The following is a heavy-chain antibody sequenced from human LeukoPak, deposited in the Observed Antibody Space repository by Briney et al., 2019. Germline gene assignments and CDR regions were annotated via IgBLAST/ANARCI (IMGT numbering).Heavy chain of an antibody. D-gene: IGHD3-3*01. CDR3: ARVRGRVFGVITTKERYFDY. CDR1: GYTFTGSY. Sequence: ASVKVSCKASGYTFTGSYMHWVRQAPGQGLEWMGWINPNSGVSNYVQKFRGRVTMTRDTSISTAYMELSRLTSDDTAVYYCARVRGRVFGVITTKERYFDYWGQGTLVTVSS. V-gene: IGHV1-2*02. J-gene: IGHJ4*02. CDR2: INPNSGVS.